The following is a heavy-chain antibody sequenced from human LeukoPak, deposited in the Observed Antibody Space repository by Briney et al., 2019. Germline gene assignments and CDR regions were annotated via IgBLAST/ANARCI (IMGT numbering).Heavy chain of an antibody. CDR2: VTSDGGNT. V-gene: IGHV3-20*04. CDR3: VRERFSSNTTRGCFYHWCHP. Sequence: GGSLRLSCAASGFTFYDYDMSWVRQVPGKGLEWVAGVTSDGGNTDYADSVKGRFAISRDNTKNSLFLQMYSLRTEDTALYYCVRERFSSNTTRGCFYHWCHPGGRGTLVTVSS. CDR1: GFTFYDYD. J-gene: IGHJ5*02. D-gene: IGHD2-2*01.